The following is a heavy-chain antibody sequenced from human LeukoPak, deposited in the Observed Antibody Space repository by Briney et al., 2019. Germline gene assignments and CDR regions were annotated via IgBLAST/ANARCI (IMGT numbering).Heavy chain of an antibody. CDR3: ARGTMVRGVPMPYCDY. J-gene: IGHJ4*02. CDR2: INHSGST. V-gene: IGHV4-34*01. Sequence: PSETLSLTCAVYGGSFSGYYWSWIRQPPGKGLEWIGEINHSGSTNYNPSLKSRVTISVDTSKNQFSLKLSSVTAADTAVYYCARGTMVRGVPMPYCDYWGQGTLVTVSS. D-gene: IGHD3-10*01. CDR1: GGSFSGYY.